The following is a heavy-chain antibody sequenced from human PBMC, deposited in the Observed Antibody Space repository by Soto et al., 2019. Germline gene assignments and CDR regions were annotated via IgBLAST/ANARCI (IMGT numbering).Heavy chain of an antibody. D-gene: IGHD6-19*01. CDR3: ARVRYSSGWYGDYYYYGMDV. Sequence: ASVKVSCKASGYTFTSYDINWVRQATGQGLEWMGWMNPNSGNTGYAQKFQGRFTMTRNTSISTAYMELSSLRSEDTAVYYCARVRYSSGWYGDYYYYGMDVWGQGTTVTVSS. CDR2: MNPNSGNT. J-gene: IGHJ6*02. CDR1: GYTFTSYD. V-gene: IGHV1-8*01.